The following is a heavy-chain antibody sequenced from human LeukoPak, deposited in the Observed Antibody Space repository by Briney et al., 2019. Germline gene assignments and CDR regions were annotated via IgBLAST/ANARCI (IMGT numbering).Heavy chain of an antibody. D-gene: IGHD6-19*01. Sequence: ASVKPSCKASVYTFTGYYIHWVRQAPGQGLEWMGWINPNSGGTNYAQKFQGRVTMTRDTSISTAYMELSRLRSDDTAVYYCARDYGAVAGAGFDCWGQGTLVTVSS. V-gene: IGHV1-2*02. CDR1: VYTFTGYY. J-gene: IGHJ4*02. CDR3: ARDYGAVAGAGFDC. CDR2: INPNSGGT.